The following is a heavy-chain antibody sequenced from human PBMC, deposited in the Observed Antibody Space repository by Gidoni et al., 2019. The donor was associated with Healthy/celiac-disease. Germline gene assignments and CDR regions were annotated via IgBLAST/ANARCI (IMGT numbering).Heavy chain of an antibody. D-gene: IGHD4-17*01. CDR3: ASQTTVTSTTFWYFDL. CDR1: GFTVSCNY. CDR2: IYSGGST. Sequence: EVQLVESGGGLVQPGGSLRLSCAASGFTVSCNYMSWFRQAPGKGLEWVSVIYSGGSTYYADSVKGRFTISRDNSKNTLYLQMNSLRAEDTAVYYCASQTTVTSTTFWYFDLWGRGTLVTVSS. J-gene: IGHJ2*01. V-gene: IGHV3-66*02.